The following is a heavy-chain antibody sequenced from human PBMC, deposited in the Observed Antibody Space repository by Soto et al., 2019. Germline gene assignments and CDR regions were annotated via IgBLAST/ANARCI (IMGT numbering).Heavy chain of an antibody. J-gene: IGHJ4*02. CDR2: MNPNSGKT. CDR1: GYTFTSYD. CDR3: AGELSSGWFRN. V-gene: IGHV1-8*01. D-gene: IGHD6-19*01. Sequence: QVQLVQSGAEVKKPGASVKVSCKASGYTFTSYDINWVRQATGQGREWMGWMNPNSGKTGYAEKFQGRVTMSRNTSISTVYRELSSLRSEDTAVYYCAGELSSGWFRNWGQGTLVTVSS.